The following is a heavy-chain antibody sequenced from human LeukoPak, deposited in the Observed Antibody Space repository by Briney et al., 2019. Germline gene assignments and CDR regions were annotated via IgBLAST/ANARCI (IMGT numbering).Heavy chain of an antibody. CDR3: ARGRFSGSRYDY. D-gene: IGHD1-26*01. Sequence: SETLSLTCAVYGGSFSGYYWSWIRQPPGKGLEWIGEINHSGSTNYTPSLKSRVTISVDTSKHQFSPKLSSVTAADTAVYYCARGRFSGSRYDYWGQGTLVTVSS. CDR2: INHSGST. J-gene: IGHJ4*02. V-gene: IGHV4-34*01. CDR1: GGSFSGYY.